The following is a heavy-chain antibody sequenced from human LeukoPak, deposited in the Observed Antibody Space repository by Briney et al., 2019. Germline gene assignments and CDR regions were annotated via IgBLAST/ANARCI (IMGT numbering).Heavy chain of an antibody. CDR2: IGGSGGST. V-gene: IGHV3-23*01. D-gene: IGHD5-24*01. J-gene: IGHJ4*02. CDR1: GFTFSNYG. Sequence: GGSLRLSCAASGFTFSNYGMSWVRQAPGKGLEWVSGIGGSGGSTYYADSVKGRFTISRDNSKNTLYLQMNSLRAEDTAIYYCAKDLRPGMAPITWNFDYWGQGTLVTVSS. CDR3: AKDLRPGMAPITWNFDY.